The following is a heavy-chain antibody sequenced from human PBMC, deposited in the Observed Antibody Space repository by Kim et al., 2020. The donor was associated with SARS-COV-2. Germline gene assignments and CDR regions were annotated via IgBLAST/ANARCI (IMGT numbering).Heavy chain of an antibody. J-gene: IGHJ4*02. CDR3: AREVPPYYFDY. CDR2: ISYDGSNK. V-gene: IGHV3-30-3*01. CDR1: GFTFSSYA. Sequence: GGSLRLSCAASGFTFSSYAVHWVRQAPGKGLEWVAAISYDGSNKYYADSVKGRFTISRDNSENTVYLQMNSLRGEDTAVYYCAREVPPYYFDYWGQGTLVTVSS.